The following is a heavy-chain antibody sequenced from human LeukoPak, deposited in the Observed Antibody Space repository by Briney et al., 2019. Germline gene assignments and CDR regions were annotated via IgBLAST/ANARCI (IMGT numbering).Heavy chain of an antibody. J-gene: IGHJ4*02. CDR2: ISSSSSYI. CDR1: GFTFSSYS. D-gene: IGHD1-26*01. CDR3: AKDDVTSGSLYYFDY. Sequence: KPGGSLRLSCAASGFTFSSYSMNWVRQAPGKGLEWVSSISSSSSYIYYADSVKGRFTISRDNAKNSLYLQMNSLRAEDTAVYYCAKDDVTSGSLYYFDYWGQGTLVTVSS. V-gene: IGHV3-21*01.